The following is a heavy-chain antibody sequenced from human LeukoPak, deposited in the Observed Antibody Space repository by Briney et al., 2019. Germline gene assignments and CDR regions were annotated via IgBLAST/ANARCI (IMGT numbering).Heavy chain of an antibody. V-gene: IGHV4-34*01. Sequence: SETLSLTCAVYGGSFSGYYWSWIRQPPGKGLEWIGEINHSGSTNYNPSLKSRVTISVDTSKNQFSLELSSVTAADTAVYYCARVRRNYYDSSGYYPFDYWGQGTLVTVSS. CDR2: INHSGST. CDR3: ARVRRNYYDSSGYYPFDY. CDR1: GGSFSGYY. J-gene: IGHJ4*02. D-gene: IGHD3-22*01.